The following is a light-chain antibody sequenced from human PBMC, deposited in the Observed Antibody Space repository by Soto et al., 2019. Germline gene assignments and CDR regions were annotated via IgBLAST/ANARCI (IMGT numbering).Light chain of an antibody. J-gene: IGKJ1*01. Sequence: EVVLTQSPVTLSLSPGESATLSCRASQSFRGLLAWYQQKPGQAPRLLIYDAYNRATGIPPRFSGSGSGTDFTLKISRVEAKDVGVYYCMQPLQSWTFGQGTKVDI. V-gene: IGKV3-11*01. CDR1: QSFRGL. CDR2: DAY. CDR3: MQPLQSWT.